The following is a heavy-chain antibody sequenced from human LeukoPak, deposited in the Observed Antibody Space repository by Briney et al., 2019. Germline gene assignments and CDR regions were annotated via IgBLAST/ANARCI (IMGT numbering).Heavy chain of an antibody. Sequence: SETLSLTCTVSGGSISSYYWSWMRQPPGKGLEWIGYIYYSGSTKYNPSLKSRVTISVDTSKNQFSLKLSSVTAADTAVYYCARRSHYYYYMDVWGKGTTVTVSS. J-gene: IGHJ6*03. CDR3: ARRSHYYYYMDV. D-gene: IGHD2-15*01. CDR2: IYYSGST. V-gene: IGHV4-59*01. CDR1: GGSISSYY.